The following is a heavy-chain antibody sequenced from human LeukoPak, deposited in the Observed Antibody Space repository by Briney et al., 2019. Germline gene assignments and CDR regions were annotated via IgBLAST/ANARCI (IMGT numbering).Heavy chain of an antibody. CDR3: ARAEGIAPEFDY. J-gene: IGHJ4*02. CDR1: GGTFSSYA. CDR2: IIPIFGTA. D-gene: IGHD6-13*01. V-gene: IGHV1-69*13. Sequence: ASVKVSCKASGGTFSSYAISWVRQAPGQGLEWMGGIIPIFGTANYAQKFQGRVTITADESTSTVYMELSSLRSEDTAVYYCARAEGIAPEFDYWGQGTLVTVSS.